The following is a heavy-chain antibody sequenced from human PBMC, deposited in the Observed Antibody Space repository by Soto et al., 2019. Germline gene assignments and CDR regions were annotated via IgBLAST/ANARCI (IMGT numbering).Heavy chain of an antibody. J-gene: IGHJ4*02. V-gene: IGHV2-5*02. Sequence: QITLKESGPTLVKPTQTLTLTCTFSGFSLRTSGVGVGWIRQPPGKALEWLAVIYWDDDRRYSPSLKSRLTITKDTSKYQVVLTMTNMDPVDTATYYCAHRLYSNAWSWDNGVFDYWGQGTLVTVSS. D-gene: IGHD6-19*01. CDR2: IYWDDDR. CDR1: GFSLRTSGVG. CDR3: AHRLYSNAWSWDNGVFDY.